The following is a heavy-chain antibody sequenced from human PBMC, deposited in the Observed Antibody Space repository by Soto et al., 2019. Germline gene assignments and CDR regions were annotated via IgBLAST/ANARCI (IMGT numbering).Heavy chain of an antibody. D-gene: IGHD3-3*01. J-gene: IGHJ4*02. CDR3: AKVQYYDFWSGYPIGVYFDY. V-gene: IGHV3-23*01. CDR1: GFTFSSYA. CDR2: ISGSGGST. Sequence: GGSLRLSCAASGFTFSSYAMSWVRQAPGKGLEWVSAISGSGGSTYYADSVKGRFTISRDNSKNTLYLQMNSLRAGDTAVYYCAKVQYYDFWSGYPIGVYFDYWGQGTLVTVSS.